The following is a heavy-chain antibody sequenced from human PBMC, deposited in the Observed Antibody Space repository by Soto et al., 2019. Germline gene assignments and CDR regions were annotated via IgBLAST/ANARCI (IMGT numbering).Heavy chain of an antibody. CDR2: ISAYNGNT. Sequence: QVQLVQSGAEVKKPGASVKVSCKASGYTFTSYGISWVRQAPGQGLEWMGWISAYNGNTNYAQKLQGRVTMTTDTTTSTAYMERRSLRSDDTAGYYGARDRGAYGMDVWGQGTTVTVSS. CDR3: ARDRGAYGMDV. CDR1: GYTFTSYG. V-gene: IGHV1-18*01. J-gene: IGHJ6*02.